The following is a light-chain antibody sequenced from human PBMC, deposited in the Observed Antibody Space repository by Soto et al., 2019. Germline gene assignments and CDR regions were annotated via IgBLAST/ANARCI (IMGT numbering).Light chain of an antibody. Sequence: QAVVTQAPSFSVSPGGTATLSCGLSSGSVSTSHYPSWYQQTPGQAPLTLIYNTNSRSSGVPDRFSGSILGNKAALTITGAQAEDECTYYCLVHVGSGITVFGGGTKLTVL. J-gene: IGLJ3*02. CDR1: SGSVSTSHY. CDR3: LVHVGSGITV. V-gene: IGLV8-61*01. CDR2: NTN.